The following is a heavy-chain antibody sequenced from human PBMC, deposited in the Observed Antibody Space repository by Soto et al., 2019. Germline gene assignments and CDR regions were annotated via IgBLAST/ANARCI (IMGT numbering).Heavy chain of an antibody. J-gene: IGHJ6*02. CDR1: GGSVSSGNYY. D-gene: IGHD2-2*01. Sequence: TSETLSLTCTVAGGSVSSGNYYWSWIRQPPGKGLEWIGYIYYSGSTNYNPSVKSRVSISVDTSKNQFSLKVSSVTAADTAVYYCARLGGYCTITSCYGYYGMDVWGQGTTVTVSS. CDR2: IYYSGST. V-gene: IGHV4-61*01. CDR3: ARLGGYCTITSCYGYYGMDV.